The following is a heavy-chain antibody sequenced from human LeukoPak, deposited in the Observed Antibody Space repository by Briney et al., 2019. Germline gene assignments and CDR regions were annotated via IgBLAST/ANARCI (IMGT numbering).Heavy chain of an antibody. D-gene: IGHD3-10*01. J-gene: IGHJ4*02. CDR3: ARRYYQRSGTSNYFDY. CDR2: ILPYVSHT. CDR1: GYIFTTYW. V-gene: IGHV5-51*01. Sequence: GGALKISCKGSGYIFTTYWIGWVRQMPGKGLEWMGIILPYVSHTTYSPSFQAHFTLSVDKSISPAYLQWNSLSASDTAMYYCARRYYQRSGTSNYFDYWGQGTLVTVSS.